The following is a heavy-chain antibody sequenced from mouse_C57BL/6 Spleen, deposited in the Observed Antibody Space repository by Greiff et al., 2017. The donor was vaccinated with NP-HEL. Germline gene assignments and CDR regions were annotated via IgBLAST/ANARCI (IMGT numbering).Heavy chain of an antibody. CDR3: VREGPLRGVYYFDY. V-gene: IGHV10-3*01. D-gene: IGHD1-1*01. Sequence: EVMLVESGGGLVQPKGSLKLSCAASGFTFNTYAMHWVRQAPGKGLEWVARIRSKSSNYATYYADSVKDRFTISRDDSQSMLYLQMNNLKTEDTAMYYGVREGPLRGVYYFDYWGQGTTLTVSS. CDR2: IRSKSSNYAT. CDR1: GFTFNTYA. J-gene: IGHJ2*01.